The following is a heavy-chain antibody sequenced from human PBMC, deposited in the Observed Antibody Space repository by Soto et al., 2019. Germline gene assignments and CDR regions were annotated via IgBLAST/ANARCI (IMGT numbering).Heavy chain of an antibody. V-gene: IGHV1-69*19. CDR1: GGTFSSYA. CDR3: ARSQGGSSSLDIYYYSYYGIDV. CDR2: IIPIFGTA. D-gene: IGHD2-15*01. Sequence: QVQLVQSGAEVKKPGSSVKVSCKAPGGTFSSYAISWVRQAPGQGLEWMGGIIPIFGTAKYAQKFQGRVTSTADDSTSAGYMGLSRLRSEDTAVYYCARSQGGSSSLDIYYYSYYGIDVWGQGTTVTVSS. J-gene: IGHJ6*02.